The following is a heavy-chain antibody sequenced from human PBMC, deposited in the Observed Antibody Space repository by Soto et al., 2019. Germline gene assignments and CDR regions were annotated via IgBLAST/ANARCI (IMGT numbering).Heavy chain of an antibody. J-gene: IGHJ6*02. Sequence: GGSLRLSCAASGFTFSSYAMSWVRQAPGKGLEWVSAISGSGGSTYYADSVKGRFTISRDNSKNTLYLQMNSLRAEDTAVYYCAKQRSSSWYYYYGMDVWGQGTTVTVSS. CDR2: ISGSGGST. D-gene: IGHD6-13*01. CDR1: GFTFSSYA. CDR3: AKQRSSSWYYYYGMDV. V-gene: IGHV3-23*01.